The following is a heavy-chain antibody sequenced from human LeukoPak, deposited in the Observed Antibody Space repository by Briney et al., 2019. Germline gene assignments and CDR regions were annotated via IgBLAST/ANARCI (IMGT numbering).Heavy chain of an antibody. CDR2: ISAYNGNT. V-gene: IGHV1-18*01. CDR3: ATKRQWEPEVYAFDI. CDR1: GYTFTSYG. D-gene: IGHD1-26*01. Sequence: ASVKVSCKASGYTFTSYGISWVRQAPGQGLEWMGWISAYNGNTNYAQKLQGRVTMTTDTSTSTAYMELRSLRSDDTAVYYCATKRQWEPEVYAFDIWGQGTMVTVSS. J-gene: IGHJ3*02.